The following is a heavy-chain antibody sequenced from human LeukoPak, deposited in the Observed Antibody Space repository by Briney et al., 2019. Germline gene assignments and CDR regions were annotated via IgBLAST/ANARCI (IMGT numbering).Heavy chain of an antibody. V-gene: IGHV3-30-3*01. J-gene: IGHJ6*02. Sequence: GGSLRLSCAVSGFTFSSYAMHWVRQAPGKGLEWVAVISYGGSNKYYADSVKGRFTISRDNSKNTLYLQMNSLRAEDTAVYYCARADIHYYYGMDVWGQGTTVTVSS. CDR1: GFTFSSYA. CDR2: ISYGGSNK. CDR3: ARADIHYYYGMDV. D-gene: IGHD3-9*01.